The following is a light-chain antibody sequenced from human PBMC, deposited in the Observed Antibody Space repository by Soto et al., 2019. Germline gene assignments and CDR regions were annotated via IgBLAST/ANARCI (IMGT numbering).Light chain of an antibody. CDR2: YDD. V-gene: IGLV1-36*01. CDR1: SSNIGNNA. J-gene: IGLJ2*01. CDR3: AAWDDSLTGPV. Sequence: QAVLTQPPSVSEAPRQRVTISCSGSSSNIGNNAVNWYQQLPGKAPKLLIYYDDLMPSGVSDRFSGSKSGTSASLAISGLQSEDEADYYCAAWDDSLTGPVFGGGTKVTV.